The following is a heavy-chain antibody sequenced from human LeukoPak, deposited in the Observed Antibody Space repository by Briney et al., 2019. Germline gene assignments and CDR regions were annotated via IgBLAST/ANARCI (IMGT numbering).Heavy chain of an antibody. CDR2: ISWNSGSI. V-gene: IGHV3-9*01. Sequence: GGSLRLSCAASGFTFDDYAMHWVRQAPGKGLEWVSGISWNSGSIGYADSVKGRFTISRDNAKNSLYLQVNSLRAEDTAVYYCARLAAGKGLDYWGQGTLVTVSS. D-gene: IGHD6-13*01. CDR3: ARLAAGKGLDY. CDR1: GFTFDDYA. J-gene: IGHJ4*02.